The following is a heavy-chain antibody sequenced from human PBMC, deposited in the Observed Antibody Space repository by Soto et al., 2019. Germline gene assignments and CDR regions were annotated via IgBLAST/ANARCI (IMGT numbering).Heavy chain of an antibody. Sequence: ASVKVSCKASGYTFTSYAMHWVRQAPGQRLEWMGWINAGNGNTKYSQKFQGRVTITRDTSASTAYMELSSLRSEDTAVYYCARPPPDTAYYWYFDLWGRGSLGTDSS. D-gene: IGHD5-18*01. CDR3: ARPPPDTAYYWYFDL. V-gene: IGHV1-3*01. CDR1: GYTFTSYA. CDR2: INAGNGNT. J-gene: IGHJ2*01.